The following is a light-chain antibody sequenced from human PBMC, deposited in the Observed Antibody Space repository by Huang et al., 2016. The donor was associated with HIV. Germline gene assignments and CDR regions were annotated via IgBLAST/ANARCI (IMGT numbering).Light chain of an antibody. CDR1: QSVSSN. J-gene: IGKJ5*01. CDR2: GAS. V-gene: IGKV3-15*01. Sequence: EIVMTQSPATLSVSPGERATLSCRASQSVSSNLAWEQQKPGQAPRRLIYGASTRATDIPARFSGSGSGTGFTLTISSLQSEDCAVYYCQQYNNWPPLPGRNPITFGQGTRLEIK. CDR3: QQYNNWPPLPGRNPIT.